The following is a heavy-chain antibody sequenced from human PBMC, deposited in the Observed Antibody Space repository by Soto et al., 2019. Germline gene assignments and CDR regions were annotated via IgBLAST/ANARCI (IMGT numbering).Heavy chain of an antibody. CDR3: ARAVWFGELFGWFDP. V-gene: IGHV4-59*01. CDR1: GGSISSYY. Sequence: SETLSLTCTVSGGSISSYYWSWIRQPPGKGLEWIGYIYYSGSTNYNPSLKSRVTISVDTSKNQFSLKLSSVTAADTAVYYCARAVWFGELFGWFDPWGQGTLVTVSS. CDR2: IYYSGST. J-gene: IGHJ5*02. D-gene: IGHD3-10*01.